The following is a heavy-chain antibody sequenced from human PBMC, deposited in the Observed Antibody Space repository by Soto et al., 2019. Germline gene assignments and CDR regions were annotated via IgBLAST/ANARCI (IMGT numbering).Heavy chain of an antibody. J-gene: IGHJ6*02. CDR2: ISSGSGTI. D-gene: IGHD1-20*01. CDR3: ASDTFANWNFYYYGMDV. CDR1: AFTLSRYS. Sequence: GGSLRLSCAASAFTLSRYSMNWVRQAPGKGLEWISYISSGSGTIYYADSVKGRFTISRDNAKNSLYLQMNSLRDEDTAVYYCASDTFANWNFYYYGMDVWGQGTTVTVYS. V-gene: IGHV3-48*02.